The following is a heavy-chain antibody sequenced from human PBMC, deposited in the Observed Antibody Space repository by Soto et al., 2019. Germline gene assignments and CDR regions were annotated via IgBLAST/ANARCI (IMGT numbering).Heavy chain of an antibody. CDR1: GFTFSTFT. CDR3: VKGYYYESSPNYLDY. V-gene: IGHV3-64D*06. Sequence: GGSLRLSCSASGFTFSTFTMHWVRQAPGKGLEYVSAISGKGGDTYFADSVKGRFAISRENSKNTVSLQMSSLRAEDTAVYYCVKGYYYESSPNYLDYWGQGTLVTVSS. J-gene: IGHJ4*02. CDR2: ISGKGGDT. D-gene: IGHD3-22*01.